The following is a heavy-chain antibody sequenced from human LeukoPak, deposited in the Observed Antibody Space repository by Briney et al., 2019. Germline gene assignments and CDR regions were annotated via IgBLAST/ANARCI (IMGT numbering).Heavy chain of an antibody. Sequence: SETLSLTCAVYGGSFSGYYWSWIRQPPGKGLEWIGEINHSGSTNYNPSLKSQVIISVDTSKNQFSLKLSSVTAADTAVYYCARALYGDPNDYWGQGTLVTVSS. CDR1: GGSFSGYY. J-gene: IGHJ4*02. CDR2: INHSGST. V-gene: IGHV4-34*01. CDR3: ARALYGDPNDY. D-gene: IGHD4-17*01.